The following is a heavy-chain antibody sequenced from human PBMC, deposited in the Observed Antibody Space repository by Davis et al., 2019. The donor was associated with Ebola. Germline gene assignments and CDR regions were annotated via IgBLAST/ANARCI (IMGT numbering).Heavy chain of an antibody. CDR2: SRNKANSYST. J-gene: IGHJ4*02. Sequence: PGGSLRLSCAASGFSFSDYYMDWVRQAPGKGLEWVARSRNKANSYSTEYAASVKGRFTISRDDSMNSLYLQMNSLKVEDTAMYYCTRAGSSTWRDFDSWGQGTLVTVSS. CDR1: GFSFSDYY. D-gene: IGHD6-13*01. CDR3: TRAGSSTWRDFDS. V-gene: IGHV3-72*01.